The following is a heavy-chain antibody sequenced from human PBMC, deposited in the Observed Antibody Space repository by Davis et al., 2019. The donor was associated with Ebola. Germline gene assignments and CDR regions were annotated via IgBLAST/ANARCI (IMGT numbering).Heavy chain of an antibody. CDR3: ASNAWAGFDP. V-gene: IGHV3-7*03. J-gene: IGHJ5*02. Sequence: GESLKISCAASGFSFRVYWMSWVRQAPGKGLEWEATVNQDGSQTYYVPSVKGRFTMSRDDAKNSPYLQMNNLRVDDTAVYYCASNAWAGFDPWGQGTLVTV. CDR2: VNQDGSQT. D-gene: IGHD1-26*01. CDR1: GFSFRVYW.